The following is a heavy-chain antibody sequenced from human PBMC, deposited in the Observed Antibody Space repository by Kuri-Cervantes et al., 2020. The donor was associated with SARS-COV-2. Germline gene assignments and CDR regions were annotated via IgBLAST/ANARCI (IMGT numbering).Heavy chain of an antibody. J-gene: IGHJ4*02. V-gene: IGHV4-38-2*01. CDR1: GYSISSGYY. CDR2: IYHSGST. D-gene: IGHD5-18*01. Sequence: SETLSLTCAVSGYSISSGYYWGWIRQPPGKGLEWIAIIYHSGSTYYNPSLKSRVTISLDTSKNQFSLKLSSVTAADTAVYYCARVGYSSGRHDYWGQGTLVTVSS. CDR3: ARVGYSSGRHDY.